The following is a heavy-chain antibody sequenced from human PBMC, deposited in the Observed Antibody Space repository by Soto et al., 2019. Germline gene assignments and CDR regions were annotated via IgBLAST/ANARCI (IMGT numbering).Heavy chain of an antibody. CDR1: GGSISSYY. CDR2: IYYSGST. Sequence: QVQLQESGPGLVKPSETLSLTCTVSGGSISSYYWSWIRQPPGKGLEWIGYIYYSGSTNYNPSLKSRVTISVDTSKNQSSLKLSSVTAADTAVYYGARVGGSRRGGMDVWGQGPTVTVSS. V-gene: IGHV4-59*01. CDR3: ARVGGSRRGGMDV. D-gene: IGHD6-13*01. J-gene: IGHJ6*02.